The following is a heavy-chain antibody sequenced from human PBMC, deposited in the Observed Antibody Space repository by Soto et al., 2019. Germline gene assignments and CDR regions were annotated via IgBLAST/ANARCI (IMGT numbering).Heavy chain of an antibody. CDR1: GYTFTPYG. J-gene: IGHJ4*02. D-gene: IGHD1-26*01. CDR2: ISTYNGNT. CDR3: ARERSGSYSGVWYFDY. V-gene: IGHV1-18*04. Sequence: ASVKFSCKASGYTFTPYGIGWVRQAPGQGLEWMGWISTYNGNTNYAQKVQGRVTMTTDTSMSTAYMELRSLRSDDTAVYYCARERSGSYSGVWYFDYWGQGTLVTVSS.